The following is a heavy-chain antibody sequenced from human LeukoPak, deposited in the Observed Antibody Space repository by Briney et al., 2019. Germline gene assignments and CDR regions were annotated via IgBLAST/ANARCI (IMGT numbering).Heavy chain of an antibody. Sequence: ASVKVSCKASGYTFTSYYMHWVRQAPGQGLEWMGIINPSGGSTSYAQKFQGRVTMSRDTSTSTVYMERSSLRSEDTGVFYCARDAPKAGAGSFDYRGQGTLVTVSS. CDR2: INPSGGST. D-gene: IGHD6-13*01. CDR3: ARDAPKAGAGSFDY. J-gene: IGHJ4*02. V-gene: IGHV1-46*01. CDR1: GYTFTSYY.